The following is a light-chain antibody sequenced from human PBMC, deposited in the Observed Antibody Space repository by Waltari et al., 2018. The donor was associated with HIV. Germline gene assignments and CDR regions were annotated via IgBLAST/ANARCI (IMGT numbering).Light chain of an antibody. V-gene: IGLV1-44*01. CDR1: SSTVGSNI. Sequence: QSVLAQPHSASGTPGQRVTISCSGSSSTVGSNIVNWYQQVPGTAPKLLIYSNNQRPSGVPYRFSGSNSGTSASLAISGLQSEDEADYYCAAWDDSLNAWVFGGGTKLTVL. CDR2: SNN. CDR3: AAWDDSLNAWV. J-gene: IGLJ3*02.